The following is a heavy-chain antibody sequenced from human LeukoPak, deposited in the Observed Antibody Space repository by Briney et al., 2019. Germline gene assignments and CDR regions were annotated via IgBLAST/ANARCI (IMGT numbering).Heavy chain of an antibody. D-gene: IGHD4-17*01. CDR2: INQDGSEK. Sequence: PGGSLRLSCAASGFTLSGYWMTWVRQAPGKGLEWVANINQDGSEKYYVDSVKGRFTISRDNAKNSVYLQMNSLRAEDTAVYFCARRGATVTDDWGQGTLVTVSS. CDR1: GFTLSGYW. V-gene: IGHV3-7*01. J-gene: IGHJ4*02. CDR3: ARRGATVTDD.